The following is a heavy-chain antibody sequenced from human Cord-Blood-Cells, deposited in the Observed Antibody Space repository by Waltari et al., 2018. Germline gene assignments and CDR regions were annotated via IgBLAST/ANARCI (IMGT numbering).Heavy chain of an antibody. D-gene: IGHD3-10*01. CDR3: AKDLVVQGVTTFDY. CDR1: GFTFSSYG. CDR2: ISYDGSNK. J-gene: IGHJ4*02. Sequence: QVQLVESGGGVVQPGRSLRLSCAASGFTFSSYGMHWVRQAPGKGLEWVAVISYDGSNKYYADSVKGRFTISRDNSKNTLYLQMNSLRAEDTAVYYCAKDLVVQGVTTFDYWGQGTLVTVSS. V-gene: IGHV3-30*18.